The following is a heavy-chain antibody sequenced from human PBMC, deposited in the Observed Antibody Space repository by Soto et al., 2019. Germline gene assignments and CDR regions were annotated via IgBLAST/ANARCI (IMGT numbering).Heavy chain of an antibody. Sequence: QVHLVQSGAEVKKPGASMKVSCTASGYTLTSHHVHWVRQAPGRRLEWMGSINPGNGVAQYTARFQGRVIMTRDTSTSTVYMELRGLTSEDTAIFYCARGGGVGLDGSAAFDIWGQGTMVTVSS. J-gene: IGHJ3*02. CDR1: GYTLTSHH. CDR2: INPGNGVA. D-gene: IGHD1-1*01. V-gene: IGHV1-46*01. CDR3: ARGGGVGLDGSAAFDI.